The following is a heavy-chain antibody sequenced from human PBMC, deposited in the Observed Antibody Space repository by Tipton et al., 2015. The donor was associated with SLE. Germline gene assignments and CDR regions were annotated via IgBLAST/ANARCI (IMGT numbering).Heavy chain of an antibody. V-gene: IGHV4-34*01. Sequence: TLSLTCAVYGGSISSSSSYYWAWIRQPPGKGLEWIGEVSHSGSANHNPSLKSRVTISGDTSKNQFSLKLSSVTAADTAVYYCARESRRLRRFGVVRSAFDIWGQGTMVTVSS. D-gene: IGHD3-3*01. CDR2: VSHSGSA. J-gene: IGHJ3*02. CDR3: ARESRRLRRFGVVRSAFDI. CDR1: GGSISSSSSYY.